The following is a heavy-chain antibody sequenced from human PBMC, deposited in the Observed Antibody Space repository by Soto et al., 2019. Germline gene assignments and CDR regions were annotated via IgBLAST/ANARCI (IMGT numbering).Heavy chain of an antibody. Sequence: PGESLRLSCAASGFTFSTYVMHWVRQAPGKGLEWVAVLWYDGTNENYAGSVKGRFTISRDNSKNTLYLQMNSLRVEDTAVYYCATEGKYKYAHDYWGQGT. CDR3: ATEGKYKYAHDY. CDR1: GFTFSTYV. J-gene: IGHJ4*02. CDR2: LWYDGTNE. D-gene: IGHD2-2*01. V-gene: IGHV3-33*01.